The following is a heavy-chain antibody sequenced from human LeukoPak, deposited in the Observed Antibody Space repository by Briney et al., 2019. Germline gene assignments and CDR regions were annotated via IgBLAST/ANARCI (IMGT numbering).Heavy chain of an antibody. Sequence: ASVKVSCKASGSTFTDYYMHWVRQAPGQGLEWMGWINPNNGGTKYAQKFQDRVTMTRDTSISTAYMELSRLRSDDTAVYYCARDERYDSSGYPFDYWGQGTLVTVSS. CDR1: GSTFTDYY. CDR3: ARDERYDSSGYPFDY. V-gene: IGHV1-2*02. D-gene: IGHD3-22*01. J-gene: IGHJ4*02. CDR2: INPNNGGT.